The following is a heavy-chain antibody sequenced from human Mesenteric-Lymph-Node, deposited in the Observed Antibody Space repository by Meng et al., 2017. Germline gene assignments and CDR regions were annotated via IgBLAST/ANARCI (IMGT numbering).Heavy chain of an antibody. D-gene: IGHD3-16*01. J-gene: IGHJ4*02. V-gene: IGHV3-30*03. CDR2: TSHDEQQK. Sequence: GESLKISCAGSGFTFSTFPMHWVRLAPGKGLEWVAVTSHDEQQKHYADSVKGRCTISRDNSNNMLFLQLNSLTPDDTAVYYCARDTFGSIDYWGQGTLVTVSS. CDR3: ARDTFGSIDY. CDR1: GFTFSTFP.